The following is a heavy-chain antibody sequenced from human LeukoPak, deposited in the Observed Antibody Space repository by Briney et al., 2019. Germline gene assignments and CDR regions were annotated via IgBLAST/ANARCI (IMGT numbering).Heavy chain of an antibody. V-gene: IGHV4-39*07. Sequence: SETLSLTCTVSGGSISSSSYYWGWIRQPPGKGLEWIGNIYYSGSTNYKPSLKSRVTISVDTSKNQISLNLSSVTAADTAVYYCARDRLRYFDWLPYYFDYWGQGTLVTVSS. D-gene: IGHD3-9*01. CDR3: ARDRLRYFDWLPYYFDY. CDR2: IYYSGST. J-gene: IGHJ4*02. CDR1: GGSISSSSYY.